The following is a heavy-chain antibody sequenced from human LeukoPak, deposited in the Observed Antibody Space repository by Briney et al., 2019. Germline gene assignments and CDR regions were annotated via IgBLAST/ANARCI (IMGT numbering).Heavy chain of an antibody. Sequence: ASVKVSCKASGYTFAGYYMHWVRQAPGKGLEWVSAISASGGSTYYADSVKGRFTISRDNSKNTLYVQMNSLRAEDTAVYYCAKDTSGYSSSWSDYWGQGTLVTVSS. V-gene: IGHV3-23*01. CDR3: AKDTSGYSSSWSDY. CDR1: GYTFAGYY. D-gene: IGHD6-13*01. CDR2: ISASGGST. J-gene: IGHJ4*02.